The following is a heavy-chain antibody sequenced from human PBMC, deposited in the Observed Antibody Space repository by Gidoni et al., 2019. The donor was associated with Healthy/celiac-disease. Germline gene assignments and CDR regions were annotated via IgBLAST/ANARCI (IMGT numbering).Heavy chain of an antibody. V-gene: IGHV3-23*01. CDR2: ISGSGGST. CDR3: AKDPAVVPAAIGGWYFDL. Sequence: EVQLLESGGGLVQPGGSLRLSGTASGFTFSSYAMSWVRQAPGKGLEWVSAISGSGGSTYYADSVKGRFTISRDNSKNTLYLQMNSLRAEDTAVYYCAKDPAVVPAAIGGWYFDLWGRGTLVTVSS. D-gene: IGHD2-2*01. CDR1: GFTFSSYA. J-gene: IGHJ2*01.